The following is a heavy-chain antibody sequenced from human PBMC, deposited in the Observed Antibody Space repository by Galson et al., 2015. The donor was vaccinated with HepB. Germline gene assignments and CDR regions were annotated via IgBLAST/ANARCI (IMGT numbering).Heavy chain of an antibody. CDR1: GFTFSTYW. Sequence: SLRLSCAASGFTFSTYWIHWVRQAPGKGLEWLSHVISDGSSTTYADSVKGRFTISRDNAKNTLYLQMNSLRAEDTAAYYCARGSWYFDLWGRGTLVTVSS. CDR3: ARGSWYFDL. V-gene: IGHV3-74*01. J-gene: IGHJ2*01. CDR2: VISDGSST.